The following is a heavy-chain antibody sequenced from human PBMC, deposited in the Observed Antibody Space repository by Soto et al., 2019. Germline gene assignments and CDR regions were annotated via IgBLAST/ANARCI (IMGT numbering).Heavy chain of an antibody. CDR1: GGTFSSYA. D-gene: IGHD1-26*01. J-gene: IGHJ5*02. CDR3: ARDVRPIVGATTYWFAP. CDR2: IIPIFGTA. Sequence: QVQLVQSGAEVKKPGSSVKVSCKASGGTFSSYAISWVRQAPGQGLEWMGGIIPIFGTANYAQKFQGRVTITAXXSXRXXYMELSSLRSEDTAVYYCARDVRPIVGATTYWFAPWGQGTLVTVSS. V-gene: IGHV1-69*12.